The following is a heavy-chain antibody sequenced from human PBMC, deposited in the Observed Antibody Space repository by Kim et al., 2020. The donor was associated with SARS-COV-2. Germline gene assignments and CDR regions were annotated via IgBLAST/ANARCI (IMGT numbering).Heavy chain of an antibody. J-gene: IGHJ4*02. D-gene: IGHD2-15*01. CDR3: ATVYCSGGSCPIDH. CDR2: FDREDDET. CDR1: GYTLTELS. Sequence: ASVKVSCKVSGYTLTELSIHWVRQAPGKGLEWLGGFDREDDETVYAQKFQGRVSMTEDAPTDTAYMDVRSLRSEDTAVYYCATVYCSGGSCPIDHWGQGTLVTVSS. V-gene: IGHV1-24*01.